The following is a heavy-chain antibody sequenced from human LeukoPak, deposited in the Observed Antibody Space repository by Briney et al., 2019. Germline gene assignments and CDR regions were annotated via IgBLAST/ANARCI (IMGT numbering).Heavy chain of an antibody. V-gene: IGHV3-30*03. J-gene: IGHJ4*02. CDR1: GFTFDDYA. CDR2: ISFDGSHK. D-gene: IGHD5-12*01. Sequence: PGGSLRLSCVASGFTFDDYAMHWVRQAPGKGLEWAAGISFDGSHKYYADSVKGRFTISRDNSKNTLYLQMNSLRAEDTAVYYCARGPSGYHNTGGQGTLVTVSS. CDR3: ARGPSGYHNT.